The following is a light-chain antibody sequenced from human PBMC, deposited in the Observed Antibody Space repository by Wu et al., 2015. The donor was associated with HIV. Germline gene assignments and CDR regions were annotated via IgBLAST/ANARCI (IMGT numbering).Light chain of an antibody. Sequence: ETVLTQSPGTLSLSPGERATLSCRASQSVSNNYLAWYQQKHGQAPRLLIYGASSRATGIPDRFSGSGSGTDFTLTISRLEPEDFAVYYCQQYGSSPWTFGQETKVDIK. J-gene: IGKJ1*01. V-gene: IGKV3-20*01. CDR3: QQYGSSPWT. CDR1: QSVSNNY. CDR2: GAS.